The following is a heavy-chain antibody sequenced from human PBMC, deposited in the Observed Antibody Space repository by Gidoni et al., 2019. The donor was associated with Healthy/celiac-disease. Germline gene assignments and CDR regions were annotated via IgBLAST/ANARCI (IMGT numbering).Heavy chain of an antibody. CDR1: GGSISSSSYY. CDR2: IYYSGST. V-gene: IGHV4-39*01. J-gene: IGHJ5*02. Sequence: QLQLQESGPGLVKPSETLSLTCTVSGGSISSSSYYWGWIRQPPGKGLEWIGSIYYSGSTYYNPSLKSRVTISVDTSKNQFSLKLSSVTAADTAVYYCARLAKDYSNPNWFDPWGQGTLVTVSS. CDR3: ARLAKDYSNPNWFDP. D-gene: IGHD4-4*01.